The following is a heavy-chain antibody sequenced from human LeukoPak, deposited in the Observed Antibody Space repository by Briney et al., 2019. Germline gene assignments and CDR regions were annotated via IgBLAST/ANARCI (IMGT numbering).Heavy chain of an antibody. V-gene: IGHV3-48*01. Sequence: GGSLRLSCAASGFTFSSYSMMWVRQAPGKGLEWVSYISSSSTTIHYADSVKGRFTISRDNAKNTLYLQMNSLRAEDTAVYYCARDGGYYYDSSGSGIGYWGQGTLVTVSS. J-gene: IGHJ4*02. CDR3: ARDGGYYYDSSGSGIGY. CDR2: ISSSSTTI. CDR1: GFTFSSYS. D-gene: IGHD3-22*01.